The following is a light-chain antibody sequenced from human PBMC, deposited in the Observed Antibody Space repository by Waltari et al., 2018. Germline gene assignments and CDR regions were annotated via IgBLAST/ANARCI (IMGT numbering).Light chain of an antibody. CDR1: QTINTY. J-gene: IGKJ1*01. CDR3: QQSYSTPWT. V-gene: IGKV1-39*01. CDR2: TES. Sequence: DIQMTQSPSPLSSSVGDRVTITCRASQTINTYLNWYQQKPGKAPKLLIYTESTLQSGVPSRFSGSGFGTDFTLTISSLQPEDFATYYCQQSYSTPWTFGQGTKVEIK.